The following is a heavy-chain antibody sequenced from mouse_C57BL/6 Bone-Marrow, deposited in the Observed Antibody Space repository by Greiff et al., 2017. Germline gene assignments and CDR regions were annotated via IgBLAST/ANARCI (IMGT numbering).Heavy chain of an antibody. D-gene: IGHD2-1*01. Sequence: VQLQQSGPELVKPGASVKISCTASGYAFSSSWMNWVKQRPGKGLEWIGRIYPGDGDTNYNGKFKGKATLTADNSSSTAYMPLSSLTSDDSAVYFCAKLYCNYVFDYWGQGTTLTVSS. CDR3: AKLYCNYVFDY. CDR1: GYAFSSSW. J-gene: IGHJ2*01. CDR2: IYPGDGDT. V-gene: IGHV1-82*01.